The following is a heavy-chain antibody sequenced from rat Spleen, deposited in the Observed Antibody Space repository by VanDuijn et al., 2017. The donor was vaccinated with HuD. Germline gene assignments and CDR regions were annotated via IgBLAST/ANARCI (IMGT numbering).Heavy chain of an antibody. CDR1: GFTFSDYY. J-gene: IGHJ4*01. CDR3: SRHHLYYLDVNYYHSRVMDA. V-gene: IGHV5-29*01. Sequence: EVQLVESDGGLVQPGKSLKLSCAASGFTFSDYYMAWVRQAPTKGLEWVAAISYDGNVPYYRDSVKGRFTISRDNAKSTLYLQMDSLRSGDTATYYCSRHHLYYLDVNYYHSRVMDAWGQGVSVTVPS. CDR2: ISYDGNVP. D-gene: IGHD1-12*02.